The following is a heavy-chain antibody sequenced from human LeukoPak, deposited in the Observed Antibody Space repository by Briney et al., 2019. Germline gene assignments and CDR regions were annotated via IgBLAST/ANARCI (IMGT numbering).Heavy chain of an antibody. V-gene: IGHV1-18*01. CDR3: ARGGGSDVLRYFDWSANWFDP. D-gene: IGHD3-9*01. Sequence: ASVKVSCKASGYTSTSYGISWVRQAPGQGLEWMGWISAYNGNTNYAQKLQGRVTMTTDTSTSTAYMELRSLRSDDTAVYYCARGGGSDVLRYFDWSANWFDPWGQGTLVTVSS. CDR1: GYTSTSYG. CDR2: ISAYNGNT. J-gene: IGHJ5*02.